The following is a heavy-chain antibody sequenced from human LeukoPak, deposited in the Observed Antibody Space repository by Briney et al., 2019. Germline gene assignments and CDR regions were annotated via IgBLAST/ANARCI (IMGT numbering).Heavy chain of an antibody. D-gene: IGHD4-17*01. V-gene: IGHV1-8*01. CDR1: GYTFTSYD. CDR3: ARARLRSPGFDP. CDR2: MNPNSGNT. J-gene: IGHJ5*02. Sequence: ASVKVSCKASGYTFTSYDINWVRQATGRGLEWVGWMNPNSGNTGYARKFQGRVTMTRNTSISTAYMELSSLRSEDTAVYYCARARLRSPGFDPWGQGTLVTVSS.